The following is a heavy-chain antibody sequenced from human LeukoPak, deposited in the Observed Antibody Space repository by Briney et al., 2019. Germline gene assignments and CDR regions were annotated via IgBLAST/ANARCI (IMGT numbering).Heavy chain of an antibody. Sequence: ASVKVSCKTSGYTFTDYYMHWVRQAPGQGLECMGWINPNSGGTNYAQKLQGRVTMTTDTSTSTAYMELRSLRSDDTAVYYCARCLNSGSYCYFDYWGQGTLVTVSS. CDR2: INPNSGGT. J-gene: IGHJ4*02. CDR3: ARCLNSGSYCYFDY. V-gene: IGHV1-2*02. CDR1: GYTFTDYY. D-gene: IGHD1-26*01.